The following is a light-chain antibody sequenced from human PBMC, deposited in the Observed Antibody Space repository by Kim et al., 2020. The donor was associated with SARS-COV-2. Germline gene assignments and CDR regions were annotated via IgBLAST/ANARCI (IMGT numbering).Light chain of an antibody. V-gene: IGKV3-20*01. CDR3: QHYTRSPRT. J-gene: IGKJ1*01. Sequence: SPGERATLSCRASHTVTSNYLAWYQQRPGQAPRLLIYGASSRATGIPDRFSGSGSGTDFTLTISRLEPEDFAVYYCQHYTRSPRTFGQGTKVDIK. CDR2: GAS. CDR1: HTVTSNY.